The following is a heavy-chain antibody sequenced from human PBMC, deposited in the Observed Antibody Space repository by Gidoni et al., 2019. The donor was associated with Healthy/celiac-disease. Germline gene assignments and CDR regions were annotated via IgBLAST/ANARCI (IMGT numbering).Heavy chain of an antibody. J-gene: IGHJ4*02. CDR2: ISWKSGSI. CDR3: ANVGSY. V-gene: IGHV3-9*01. Sequence: EVQLVESGGGLVQPGRSLRLSCAASGFTFDDSAMHWVRQAPGKGLEWVSGISWKSGSIGYADSVKGRFTISRDNAKNSLYLQMNSLRAEDTALYYCANVGSYWGQGTLVTVSS. CDR1: GFTFDDSA. D-gene: IGHD1-26*01.